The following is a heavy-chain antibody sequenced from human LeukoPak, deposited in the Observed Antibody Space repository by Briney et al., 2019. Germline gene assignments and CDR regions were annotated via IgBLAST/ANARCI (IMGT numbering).Heavy chain of an antibody. CDR1: DGSISSYY. D-gene: IGHD3-10*01. CDR3: ARLWPTTYGSGSHLKGGYFDY. CDR2: IYYSGST. J-gene: IGHJ4*02. V-gene: IGHV4-59*01. Sequence: SETLSLTCTVSDGSISSYYWSWIRQPPGKGLEWIGYIYYSGSTNYNPSLKSRVTISVDTSKNQFSLKLSSVTAADTAVYYCARLWPTTYGSGSHLKGGYFDYWGQGTLVTVSS.